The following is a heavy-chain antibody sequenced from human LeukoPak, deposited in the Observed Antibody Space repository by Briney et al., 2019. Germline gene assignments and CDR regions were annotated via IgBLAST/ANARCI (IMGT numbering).Heavy chain of an antibody. Sequence: ASVKVSCKTSGFTFANYGINWVRQAPGQGLEWMGWVSAYKDSTNFAQKFQGRVTMTTDTSTSTAYMELRSLTSDDTAVYYCAREGITAPETNWFDPWGQGTLVTVSS. D-gene: IGHD6-13*01. J-gene: IGHJ5*02. V-gene: IGHV1-18*01. CDR2: VSAYKDST. CDR1: GFTFANYG. CDR3: AREGITAPETNWFDP.